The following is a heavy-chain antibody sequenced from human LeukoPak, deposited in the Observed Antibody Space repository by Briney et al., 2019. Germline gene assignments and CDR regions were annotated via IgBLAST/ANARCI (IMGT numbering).Heavy chain of an antibody. CDR2: IIPIFGTA. V-gene: IGHV1-69*06. J-gene: IGHJ3*02. CDR1: GGTFSSYA. Sequence: ASVKVSCKASGGTFSSYAISWVRQAPGQGLEWMGGIIPIFGTANYAQKFQGRVTITADKSPSTAYMELSSLRSEDTAVYYCARNKQWMVYAFDIWGQGTMVTVSS. CDR3: ARNKQWMVYAFDI. D-gene: IGHD6-19*01.